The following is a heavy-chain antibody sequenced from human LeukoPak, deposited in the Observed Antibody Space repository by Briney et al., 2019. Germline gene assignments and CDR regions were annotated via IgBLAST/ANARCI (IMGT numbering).Heavy chain of an antibody. V-gene: IGHV3-11*06. J-gene: IGHJ1*01. D-gene: IGHD3-22*01. Sequence: GGSLRLSCAASVFTFSDYYLSWIRQAPGKGLEWLSYISYSSSYTNYADSVKGRFTISRDTAKNSLYLQMNSLRAEDTAVYYCARYGLYDSNAYWTFQHWGQGTLVTVSS. CDR2: ISYSSSYT. CDR1: VFTFSDYY. CDR3: ARYGLYDSNAYWTFQH.